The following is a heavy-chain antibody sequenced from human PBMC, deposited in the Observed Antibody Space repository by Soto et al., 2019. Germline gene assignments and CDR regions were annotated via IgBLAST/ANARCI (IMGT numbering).Heavy chain of an antibody. CDR2: IYHSGST. D-gene: IGHD6-19*01. CDR3: ARDWGTGFYKLDS. V-gene: IGHV4-38-2*02. Sequence: PSETLSLTCAVSGYSISTGFNWAWSRQPPGKGLEWIGSIYHSGSTYYNLSLKSRVTISSDASKNQISLKLSSVTDADTALYYCARDWGTGFYKLDSWGQGTLVTVSS. J-gene: IGHJ4*02. CDR1: GYSISTGFN.